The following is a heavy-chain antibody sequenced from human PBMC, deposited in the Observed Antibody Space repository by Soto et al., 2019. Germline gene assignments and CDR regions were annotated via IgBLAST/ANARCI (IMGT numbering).Heavy chain of an antibody. V-gene: IGHV6-1*01. CDR1: GDSVSSNNAS. CDR2: TYYRSRWYN. D-gene: IGHD1-7*01. CDR3: AGTTSHYWYYMDV. J-gene: IGHJ6*03. Sequence: SQTLSLTCAISGDSVSSNNASWNWIRQSPSRGLEWLGRTYYRSRWYNDYAVSVKSRITVNPDTSKNQFSLQLTSVTPEDTAVYYCAGTTSHYWYYMDVGGKGTTVTVSS.